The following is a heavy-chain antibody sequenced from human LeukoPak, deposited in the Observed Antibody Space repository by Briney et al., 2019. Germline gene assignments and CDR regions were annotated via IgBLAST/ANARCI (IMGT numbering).Heavy chain of an antibody. J-gene: IGHJ4*02. CDR2: IYPGDSDT. Sequence: GESLKISCKGSGYSFTSYWIGWVRQMPGKGLEWMGIIYPGDSDTRYSPSFQGQVTISADKSISTAYLQWSSLKASDTAIYYCARRGWVVGATTGFDYWGQGTLVTVSS. CDR3: ARRGWVVGATTGFDY. D-gene: IGHD1-26*01. CDR1: GYSFTSYW. V-gene: IGHV5-51*01.